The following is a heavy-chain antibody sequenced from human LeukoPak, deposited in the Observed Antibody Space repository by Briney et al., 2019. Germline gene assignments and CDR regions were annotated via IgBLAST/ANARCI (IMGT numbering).Heavy chain of an antibody. D-gene: IGHD6-13*01. CDR1: GFTSNDHA. CDR3: GKDISAGGLYS. J-gene: IGHJ4*02. CDR2: IMWDSSRI. V-gene: IGHV3-9*02. Sequence: GGSLRLSCTASGFTSNDHAMHWVRPAPGKGLEWVSGIMWDSSRIGYADSVKGRFTISRDNAKNSLYLQMNSPRHEDTALYYCGKDISAGGLYSWGQGTLVTVTS.